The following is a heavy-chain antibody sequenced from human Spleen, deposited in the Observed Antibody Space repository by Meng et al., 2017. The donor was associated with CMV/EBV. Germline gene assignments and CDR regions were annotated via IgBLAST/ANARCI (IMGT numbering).Heavy chain of an antibody. D-gene: IGHD3-3*01. J-gene: IGHJ6*02. V-gene: IGHV3-9*03. CDR1: GFTFDDYA. CDR2: ISWNSGSI. CDR3: ARDTVLRFLEWLPEYYYYYGMDV. Sequence: GGSLRLSCAASGFTFDDYAMHWVRQAPGKGLEWVSGISWNSGSIGYADSVKGRFTISRDNAKNSLYLQMNSLRAEDMALYYCARDTVLRFLEWLPEYYYYYGMDVWGQGTTVTVSS.